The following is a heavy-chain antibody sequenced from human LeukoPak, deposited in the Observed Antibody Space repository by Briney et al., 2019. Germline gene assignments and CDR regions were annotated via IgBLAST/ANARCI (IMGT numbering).Heavy chain of an antibody. CDR1: GGSISSSSYY. CDR2: INHSGST. D-gene: IGHD3-22*01. V-gene: IGHV4-39*07. CDR3: ARGGDYDSSGYWATRRYYFDY. J-gene: IGHJ4*02. Sequence: SETLSLTCTVSGGSISSSSYYWGWIRQPPGKGLEWIGEINHSGSTNYNPSLKSRVTISVDTSKNQFSLKLSSVTAADTAVYYCARGGDYDSSGYWATRRYYFDYWGQGTLVTVSS.